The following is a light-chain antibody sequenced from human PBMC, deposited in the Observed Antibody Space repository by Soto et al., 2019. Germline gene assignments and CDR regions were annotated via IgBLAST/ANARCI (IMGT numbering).Light chain of an antibody. J-gene: IGKJ1*01. V-gene: IGKV1-5*03. Sequence: DIQMTQSPSTLSASVRDRVTITCRASQTISSWLAWFQQRPGRAPKFLIYKASSLKNGVPLRFSGSGSGTQFTLTNSSLQPDDFATYYCQQYYSYPWTFGQGTKVDIK. CDR1: QTISSW. CDR2: KAS. CDR3: QQYYSYPWT.